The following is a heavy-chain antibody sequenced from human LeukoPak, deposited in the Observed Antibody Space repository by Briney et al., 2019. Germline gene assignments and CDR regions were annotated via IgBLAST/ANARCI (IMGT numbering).Heavy chain of an antibody. CDR2: IFASGST. Sequence: NPSETLSHTCNVSGGSISGYSWSWIRQPAGKGLEWIGHIFASGSTNYNPSLRSRLTMSVDTSKNQFSLKLTSVTAADTAVYYCAKDQRLLWSPHEDWGQGTLVTVSS. D-gene: IGHD3-16*01. CDR3: AKDQRLLWSPHED. V-gene: IGHV4-4*07. CDR1: GGSISGYS. J-gene: IGHJ4*02.